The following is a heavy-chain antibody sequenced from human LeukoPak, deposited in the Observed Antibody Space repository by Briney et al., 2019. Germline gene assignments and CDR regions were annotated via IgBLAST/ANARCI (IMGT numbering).Heavy chain of an antibody. V-gene: IGHV4-34*01. CDR1: GGSFSGYY. CDR3: AGRDGYNYDY. J-gene: IGHJ4*02. D-gene: IGHD5-24*01. Sequence: PSETLSLTCAVYGGSFSGYYWSWIRQPPGKGLEWIGEINHSGSTNYNPSLKSRVTISVDTSKNQFSLKLSSVTAADTAVYYCAGRDGYNYDYWGQGTLVTVSS. CDR2: INHSGST.